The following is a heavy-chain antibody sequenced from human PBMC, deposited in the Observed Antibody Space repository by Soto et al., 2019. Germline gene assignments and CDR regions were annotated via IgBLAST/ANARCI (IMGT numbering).Heavy chain of an antibody. Sequence: QTGGSLRLSCAASGFTFSSYAMHWVRQAPGKGLEWVAVISYDGSNKYYADSVKGRFTISRDNSKNTLYLQMNSLRAEDTAVYYCARDDRRYGMDVWGQGTTVTVSS. CDR3: ARDDRRYGMDV. V-gene: IGHV3-30-3*01. CDR2: ISYDGSNK. CDR1: GFTFSSYA. J-gene: IGHJ6*02.